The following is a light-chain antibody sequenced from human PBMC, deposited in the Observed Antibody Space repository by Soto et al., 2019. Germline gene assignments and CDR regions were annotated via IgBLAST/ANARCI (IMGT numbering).Light chain of an antibody. CDR3: SSYAGSNNYV. CDR2: EVS. V-gene: IGLV2-8*01. CDR1: SSDVGGYNY. Sequence: ALTQPPSASGSPGQSVTISCTGTSSDVGGYNYVSWYQQHPGKAPKLMIYEVSKRPSGVPDRFSGSKSGNTTSLTVSGLQAEDEADYYCSSYAGSNNYVFGTGTKVTVL. J-gene: IGLJ1*01.